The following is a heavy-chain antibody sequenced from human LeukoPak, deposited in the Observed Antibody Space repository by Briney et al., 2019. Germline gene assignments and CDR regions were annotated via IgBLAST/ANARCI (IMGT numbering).Heavy chain of an antibody. V-gene: IGHV3-11*01. CDR2: ISSSGSTI. J-gene: IGHJ4*02. Sequence: GGSLRLSCAASGFTFSDYYMSWIRQAPGKGLDLVSYISSSGSTIYYADSVKGRFTISRDNAKNSLYLQMNSLRAEDTAVYYCARGAGRTYYYDSSGYYYWGQGNLVTVSS. CDR1: GFTFSDYY. CDR3: ARGAGRTYYYDSSGYYY. D-gene: IGHD3-22*01.